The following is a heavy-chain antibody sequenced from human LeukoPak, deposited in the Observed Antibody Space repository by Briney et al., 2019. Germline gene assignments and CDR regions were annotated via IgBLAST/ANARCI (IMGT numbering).Heavy chain of an antibody. CDR2: MNPNSGNT. V-gene: IGHV1-8*01. D-gene: IGHD6-13*01. J-gene: IGHJ5*02. CDR3: ARAIRIAAAGTVAFQEHYQYWFDP. CDR1: GYTFTSYD. Sequence: ASVKVSCKASGYTFTSYDINWVRQATGQGLEWMGWMNPNSGNTGYAQKFQGRVTMTSNTSISTAYMELSSLRSEDTAVYYCARAIRIAAAGTVAFQEHYQYWFDPWGQGTLVTVSS.